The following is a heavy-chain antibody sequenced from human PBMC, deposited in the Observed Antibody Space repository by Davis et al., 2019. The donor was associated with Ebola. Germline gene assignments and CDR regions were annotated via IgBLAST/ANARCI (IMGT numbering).Heavy chain of an antibody. CDR1: GYTFTSYA. J-gene: IGHJ6*02. D-gene: IGHD5-18*01. Sequence: SVKVSCKASGYTFTSYAMHWVRQAPGQGLEWMGGIIPIFGTANYAQKFQGRVTITADESTSTAYMELSSLRSEDTAVYYCAREWGFTAYYYYGMDVWGQGTTVTVSS. V-gene: IGHV1-69*13. CDR2: IIPIFGTA. CDR3: AREWGFTAYYYYGMDV.